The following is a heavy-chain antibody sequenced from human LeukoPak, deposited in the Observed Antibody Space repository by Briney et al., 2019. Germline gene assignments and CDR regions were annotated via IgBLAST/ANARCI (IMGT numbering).Heavy chain of an antibody. CDR2: VSPSGDIT. CDR1: GFIFRNHG. CDR3: ARRAGAYSHPYDY. D-gene: IGHD4/OR15-4a*01. J-gene: IGHJ4*02. Sequence: GGTLRLSCAASGFIFRNHGMNWVRQAPGKGLEWVSGVSPSGDITYYADSVKGRFTISRDNSKNTLYLQMNSLRAEDTAVYYCARRAGAYSHPYDYWGQGTLVTVSS. V-gene: IGHV3-23*01.